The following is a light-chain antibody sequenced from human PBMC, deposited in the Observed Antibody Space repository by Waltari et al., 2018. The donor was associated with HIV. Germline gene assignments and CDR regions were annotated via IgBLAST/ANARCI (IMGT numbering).Light chain of an antibody. CDR3: GTWDNSLNTWV. V-gene: IGLV1-51*01. CDR2: DNE. J-gene: IGLJ3*02. CDR1: GSNIGNNY. Sequence: QSVLTQPPSVSAAPGQRVTISCSGSGSNIGNNYVSWYQQLPGTAPKLLNYDNEKRPSGIPALFSGSKSGTSATLGITGLQTGDEAHYYCGTWDNSLNTWVFGGGTKLTVL.